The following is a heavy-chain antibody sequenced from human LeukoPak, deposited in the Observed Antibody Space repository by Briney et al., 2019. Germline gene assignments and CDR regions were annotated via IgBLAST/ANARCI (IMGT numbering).Heavy chain of an antibody. J-gene: IGHJ5*02. V-gene: IGHV1-69*05. CDR3: AREMYYYDSSGYSINWFDP. D-gene: IGHD3-22*01. CDR1: GGTVSSYA. CDR2: IIPIFGTA. Sequence: ASVKVSCKASGGTVSSYAISWVRQAPGQGLEWMGGIIPIFGTANYAQKFQGRVTITTDESTSTAYMELSSLRSEDTAVYYCAREMYYYDSSGYSINWFDPWGQGTLVTVSS.